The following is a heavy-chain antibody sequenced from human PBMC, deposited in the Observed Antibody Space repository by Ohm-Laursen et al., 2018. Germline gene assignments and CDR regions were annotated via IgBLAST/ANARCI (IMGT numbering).Heavy chain of an antibody. D-gene: IGHD3-3*01. V-gene: IGHV5-51*01. CDR2: IFPGDSDT. Sequence: ASLLLSCKGSGYGFTTYWIGWARQMPGQGLEWMGIIFPGDSDTRYSRSFQGQVTVSADKSISTAYLQWSSLKASDTAMYYCARQLRSGYWPDAFHFWGQGTMVTVSS. CDR1: GYGFTTYW. J-gene: IGHJ3*01. CDR3: ARQLRSGYWPDAFHF.